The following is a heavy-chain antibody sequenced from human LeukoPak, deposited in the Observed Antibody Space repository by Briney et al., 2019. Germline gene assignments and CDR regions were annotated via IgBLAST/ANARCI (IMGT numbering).Heavy chain of an antibody. V-gene: IGHV1-8*01. CDR2: MNPNSGNT. Sequence: ASVKVSCKASGYTFTSYDINWVRQATGQGLEWMGWMNPNSGNTGYAQKFQGRVTMTRNTSISTAYMELSSLRSEDTAVYYCARSRVVHRSIRFGERGLGYWGQGTLVTVSS. CDR3: ARSRVVHRSIRFGERGLGY. D-gene: IGHD3-10*01. J-gene: IGHJ4*02. CDR1: GYTFTSYD.